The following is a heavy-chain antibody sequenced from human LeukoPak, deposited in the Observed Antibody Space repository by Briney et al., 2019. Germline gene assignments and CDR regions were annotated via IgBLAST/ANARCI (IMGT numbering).Heavy chain of an antibody. CDR1: GGSFSGYY. CDR2: INHSGST. V-gene: IGHV4-34*01. CDR3: ARLQYSSSSANFDY. D-gene: IGHD6-6*01. J-gene: IGHJ4*02. Sequence: SETLSLTCAVYGGSFSGYYWSWIRQPPGKGLEWIGEINHSGSTNYNPSLKSRVTISVDTSKNQFSLKLSSVTAADTVVYYCARLQYSSSSANFDYWGQGTLVTVSS.